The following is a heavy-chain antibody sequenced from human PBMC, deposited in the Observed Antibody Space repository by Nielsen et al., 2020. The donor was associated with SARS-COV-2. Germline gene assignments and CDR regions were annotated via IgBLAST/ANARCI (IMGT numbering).Heavy chain of an antibody. CDR3: ARVNHSSISA. CDR1: GFTFRDFY. CDR2: ISGDGATI. V-gene: IGHV3-11*04. J-gene: IGHJ5*02. D-gene: IGHD6-13*01. Sequence: GGSLRLSCAASGFTFRDFYVSWIRQGPGKGLDWLAYISGDGATIYHADSVKGRFTISRDNAKSSVYLHMDSLRVEDTALYYCARVNHSSISAWGQGNLVIVSS.